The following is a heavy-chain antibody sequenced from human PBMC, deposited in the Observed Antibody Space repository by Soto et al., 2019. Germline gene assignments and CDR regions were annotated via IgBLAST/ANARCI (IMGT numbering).Heavy chain of an antibody. J-gene: IGHJ6*02. CDR3: ARSPAGTSYYYYGMDV. Sequence: GESLKISCKGSGYSFTSYWIGWVRQMPGKGLEWMGIIYPGDSDTRYSPSFQGQVTISADKSISTAYLQWSSLKASDTAMYYCARSPAGTSYYYYGMDVWGQGTTVTVSS. D-gene: IGHD1-1*01. CDR2: IYPGDSDT. CDR1: GYSFTSYW. V-gene: IGHV5-51*01.